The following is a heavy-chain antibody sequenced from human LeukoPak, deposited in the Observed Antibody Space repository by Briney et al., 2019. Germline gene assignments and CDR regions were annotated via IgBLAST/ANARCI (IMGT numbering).Heavy chain of an antibody. CDR3: ARARIAAAGTFDY. Sequence: PSQTLSLTCAVSGGSISSGGYSWSWLRQPPGKGLEWIGYIYHSGSTYYNPSLKSRVTISVDRSKNQFSLKLSSVTAADTAVYYCARARIAAAGTFDYWGQGTLVTVSS. D-gene: IGHD6-13*01. J-gene: IGHJ4*02. CDR1: GGSISSGGYS. V-gene: IGHV4-30-2*01. CDR2: IYHSGST.